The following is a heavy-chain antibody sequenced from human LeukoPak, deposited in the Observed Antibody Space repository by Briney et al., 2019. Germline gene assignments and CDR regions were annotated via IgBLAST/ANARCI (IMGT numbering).Heavy chain of an antibody. CDR3: ARGEGYDRSFDY. J-gene: IGHJ4*02. D-gene: IGHD5-12*01. Sequence: PSETLSLTCAVYGGSFSGYYWSWIRQPPGKGLEWIGEINHSGSTNYNPSLKSRVTISVDTSKNQFSLKLSSVTAADTAVCYCARGEGYDRSFDYWGQGTLVTVSS. V-gene: IGHV4-34*01. CDR1: GGSFSGYY. CDR2: INHSGST.